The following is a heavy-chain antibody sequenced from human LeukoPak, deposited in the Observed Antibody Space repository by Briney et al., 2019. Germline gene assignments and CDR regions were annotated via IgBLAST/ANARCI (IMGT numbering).Heavy chain of an antibody. CDR1: GYTFINHG. CDR2: IRAYNT. V-gene: IGHV1-18*01. CDR3: AKGSSGWSLDY. J-gene: IGHJ4*02. D-gene: IGHD6-19*01. Sequence: ASVKVSCKASGYTFINHGISWVRQAPGQGLEWMGWIRAYNTNYIQKLQGRVTMTTDTSTSTAYMELRSLRSDDTAVYYCAKGSSGWSLDYWGQGTLVTVSS.